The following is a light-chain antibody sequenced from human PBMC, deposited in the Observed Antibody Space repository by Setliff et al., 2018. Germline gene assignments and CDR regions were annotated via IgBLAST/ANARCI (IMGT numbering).Light chain of an antibody. Sequence: QSALTQPPSASGSPGQSVTISCTGSSSDVGGYDYVSWYQQHPGKVPKLMIYEVNRRPSGVPDRFSGSKSGNTASLTVSGLQAEDEADYYCSAYAGSNNWGVFGTGTKVT. J-gene: IGLJ1*01. CDR2: EVN. CDR1: SSDVGGYDY. CDR3: SAYAGSNNWGV. V-gene: IGLV2-8*01.